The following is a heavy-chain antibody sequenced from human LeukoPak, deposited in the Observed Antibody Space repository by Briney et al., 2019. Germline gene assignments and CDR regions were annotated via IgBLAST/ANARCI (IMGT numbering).Heavy chain of an antibody. CDR1: GFTFSNYG. V-gene: IGHV3-30*18. CDR2: ISYDGSNK. D-gene: IGHD6-13*01. CDR3: AKRAYSSSWFADYFDY. Sequence: GGSLRLSCAASGFTFSNYGMHWVRQAPGKGLEWVAIISYDGSNKYYADSVKDRFTISRDNSKNTLYLQMNSLRAEDTAVYYCAKRAYSSSWFADYFDYWGRGTLVTVSS. J-gene: IGHJ4*02.